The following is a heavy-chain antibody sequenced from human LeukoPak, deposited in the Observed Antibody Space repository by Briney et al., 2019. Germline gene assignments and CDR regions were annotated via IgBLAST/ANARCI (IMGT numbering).Heavy chain of an antibody. D-gene: IGHD1-26*01. CDR2: ISGSGGST. J-gene: IGHJ4*02. V-gene: IGHV3-23*01. Sequence: PGGSLRLSCAASGFTVSSSYAMSWVRQAPGKGLEWVSGISGSGGSTYYAGSVKGRFTISRNNSKNTLYLQMNSLRADDTAVYYCAKDVVGAINYFDYWGQGTLVTVSS. CDR1: GFTVSSSYA. CDR3: AKDVVGAINYFDY.